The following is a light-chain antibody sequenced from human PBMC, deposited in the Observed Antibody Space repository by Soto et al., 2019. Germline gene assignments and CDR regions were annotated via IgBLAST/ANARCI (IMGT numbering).Light chain of an antibody. J-gene: IGKJ5*01. CDR3: QQRSNWPPIT. CDR2: GAS. Sequence: EIVLTQSPGTLSLSPGERATLSCRASQSVSSSYLAWYQQKPSQAPRLLIYGASSRATGIADRFSGSGSGTEFTLTITSLQSEDSAVYYCQQRSNWPPITFGQGTRLEIK. CDR1: QSVSSSY. V-gene: IGKV3D-20*02.